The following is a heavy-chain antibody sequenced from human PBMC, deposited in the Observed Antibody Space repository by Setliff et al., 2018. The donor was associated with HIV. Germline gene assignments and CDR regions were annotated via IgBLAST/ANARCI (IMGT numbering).Heavy chain of an antibody. CDR3: ARSRSTRDAFDT. CDR2: ISSSGSYI. V-gene: IGHV3-21*01. CDR1: GFTFIDYA. J-gene: IGHJ3*02. Sequence: PGGSLRLSCETSGFTFIDYALNWVRQAPGGGLEWVSSISSSGSYIYYAGSLKGRFTISRDNARNSLYLDMNTLSAEDTALYYCARSRSTRDAFDTWGKGTMVTVSS. D-gene: IGHD2-2*01.